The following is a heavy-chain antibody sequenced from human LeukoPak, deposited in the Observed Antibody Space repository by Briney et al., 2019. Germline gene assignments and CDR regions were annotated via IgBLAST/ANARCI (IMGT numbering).Heavy chain of an antibody. J-gene: IGHJ4*02. D-gene: IGHD6-6*01. V-gene: IGHV5-51*01. CDR1: GYSFTSYW. Sequence: GESLKISCKGSGYSFTSYWIGWVRQMPGKGLEWMGIIYPGDSDTRYSPSFQGQVTISADKSISTAYLQWSSLKASDTAMYYCARGIRIAARPTSGFDYWGQGTLVTVSS. CDR3: ARGIRIAARPTSGFDY. CDR2: IYPGDSDT.